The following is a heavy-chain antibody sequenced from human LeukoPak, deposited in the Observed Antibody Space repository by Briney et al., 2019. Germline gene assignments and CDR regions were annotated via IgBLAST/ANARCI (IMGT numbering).Heavy chain of an antibody. CDR1: GFTFSSYA. Sequence: GGSLRLSCAASGFTFSSYAMGWVRQAPGKGLEWVSAISGSGGSTYYADSVKGRFTISRDNSKNTLYLQMNSLRAEDTAVYYCAKLPQYYYDSSGYLDYWGRGTLVTVSS. CDR2: ISGSGGST. CDR3: AKLPQYYYDSSGYLDY. J-gene: IGHJ4*02. D-gene: IGHD3-22*01. V-gene: IGHV3-23*01.